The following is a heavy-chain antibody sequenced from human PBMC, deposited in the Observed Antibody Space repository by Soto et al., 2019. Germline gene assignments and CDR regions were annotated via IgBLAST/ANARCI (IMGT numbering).Heavy chain of an antibody. CDR3: ARASRATTPRFDD. Sequence: SETLSLTCTVSGGSISSYYWSWIRQPPGKGLEWIGYIYYSGSSYYNPSLKSRVTISVDTSKNQFSLKLSSVTAADTAVYYGARASRATTPRFDDWGQGTLVTVSS. V-gene: IGHV4-59*01. J-gene: IGHJ4*02. CDR1: GGSISSYY. D-gene: IGHD1-26*01. CDR2: IYYSGSS.